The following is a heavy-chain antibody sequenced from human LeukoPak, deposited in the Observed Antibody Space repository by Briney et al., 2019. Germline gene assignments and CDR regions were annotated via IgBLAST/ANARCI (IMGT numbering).Heavy chain of an antibody. CDR1: GYTFTSYG. V-gene: IGHV1-18*04. CDR2: ISAYNGNT. CDR3: AREGWGIAAAISWFDP. Sequence: ASVKVSCKASGYTFTSYGISWVRQAPGQGLEWMGWISAYNGNTNYAQKLQGRVTMTTDTSTSTAYMELRSLRSDDTAVYYCAREGWGIAAAISWFDPWGQGTLVTVSS. D-gene: IGHD6-13*01. J-gene: IGHJ5*02.